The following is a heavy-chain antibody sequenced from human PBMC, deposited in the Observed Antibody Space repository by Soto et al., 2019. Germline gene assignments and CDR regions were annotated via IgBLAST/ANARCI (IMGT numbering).Heavy chain of an antibody. CDR1: GYTFTSYY. D-gene: IGHD2-15*01. CDR2: INPSGGST. V-gene: IGHV1-46*03. J-gene: IGHJ6*03. CDR3: ARELHPGVLLDYYYYYMDV. Sequence: ASVKVSCKASGYTFTSYYMHWVRQAPGQGLEWMGIINPSGGSTSYAQKFQGRVTMTRDTSTSTVYMELSSLRSEDTAVYYCARELHPGVLLDYYYYYMDVWGKGTTVTVSS.